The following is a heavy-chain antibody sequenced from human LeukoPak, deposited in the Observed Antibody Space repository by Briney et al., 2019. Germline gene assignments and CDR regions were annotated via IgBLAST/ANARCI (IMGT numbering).Heavy chain of an antibody. J-gene: IGHJ4*02. D-gene: IGHD2-15*01. CDR1: GGSISSYY. CDR2: IYYSGST. V-gene: IGHV4-59*12. CDR3: ARDRQGYYFDY. Sequence: SETLSLTCTVSGGSISSYYWSWIRQPPGKGLEWIGYIYYSGSTNYNPSLKSRVTMSVDTSKKQFSLKLSSVTAADTAVYYCARDRQGYYFDYWGQGTLVTVSS.